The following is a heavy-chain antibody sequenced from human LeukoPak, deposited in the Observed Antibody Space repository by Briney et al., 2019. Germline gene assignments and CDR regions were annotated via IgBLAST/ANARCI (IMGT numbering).Heavy chain of an antibody. CDR1: GFTFSSYA. D-gene: IGHD3-22*01. CDR3: AKDYDSSGYYFRWFDP. Sequence: GGSLRLSCAASGFTFSSYAMSWVRQAPGKGLEWVSAISGSGGSTYYADSVKGRFTISRDNSKNTPYLQMNSLRAEDTAVYYCAKDYDSSGYYFRWFDPWGQGTLVTVSS. V-gene: IGHV3-23*01. CDR2: ISGSGGST. J-gene: IGHJ5*02.